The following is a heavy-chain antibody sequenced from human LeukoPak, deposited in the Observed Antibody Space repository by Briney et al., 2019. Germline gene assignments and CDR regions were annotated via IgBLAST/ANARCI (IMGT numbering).Heavy chain of an antibody. J-gene: IGHJ6*03. V-gene: IGHV1-69*06. CDR2: IIPIFGTT. Sequence: GAXVKVSXXASGGTFSSYAISWVRQAPGQGLEWMGGIIPIFGTTNYAQKFQDRVTITADKSTSTAYMELSRLRSEDTAVYYCAXXXXXTXXXXXXYSGYYYYMDVWGKGTTVTVSS. CDR1: GGTFSSYA. D-gene: IGHD2-15*01. CDR3: AXXXXXTXXXXXXYSGYYYYMDV.